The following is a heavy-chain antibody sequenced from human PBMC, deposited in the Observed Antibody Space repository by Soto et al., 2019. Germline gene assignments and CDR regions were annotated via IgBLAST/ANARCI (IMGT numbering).Heavy chain of an antibody. CDR2: IFHTGTT. CDR1: DGYIANYD. J-gene: IGHJ3*02. CDR3: TTEAYDNSGSLAFDI. Sequence: PLVPMSLTCSVSDGYIANYDYSWIRKKTGKGLEWIGYIFHTGTTSYNPSLKSRVTLSVDTSQSQFSLKLNSVTAADTAVYYCTTEAYDNSGSLAFDIWGPGTLVTV. D-gene: IGHD3-22*01. V-gene: IGHV4-59*08.